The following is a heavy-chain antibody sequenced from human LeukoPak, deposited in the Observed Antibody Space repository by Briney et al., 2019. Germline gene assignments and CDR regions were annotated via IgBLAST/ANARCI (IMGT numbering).Heavy chain of an antibody. V-gene: IGHV3-23*01. Sequence: GGSLRLSCGASGFTFNSYAVSWVRQAPGKGLEWVSAISGSGGGTYYADSVKGRFTISRDNSKNTVYLQMNSLRAGDTAVYSCARARGYCAADCSRYAFDYWGQGTLVTVSS. J-gene: IGHJ4*02. CDR1: GFTFNSYA. CDR3: ARARGYCAADCSRYAFDY. CDR2: ISGSGGGT. D-gene: IGHD2-21*02.